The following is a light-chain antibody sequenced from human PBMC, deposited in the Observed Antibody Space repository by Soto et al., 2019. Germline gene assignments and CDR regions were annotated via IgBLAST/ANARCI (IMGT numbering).Light chain of an antibody. Sequence: EIVLTQSPATLSLSPGERATLSCRASQSVSSYLAWYQQKPGQAPRLLIYDASNRATGIPARFSGSGSGTDFTLTISSLEPEEFAVYYCQQRSNWPSITFGQRTRLEIK. CDR1: QSVSSY. CDR2: DAS. CDR3: QQRSNWPSIT. J-gene: IGKJ5*01. V-gene: IGKV3-11*01.